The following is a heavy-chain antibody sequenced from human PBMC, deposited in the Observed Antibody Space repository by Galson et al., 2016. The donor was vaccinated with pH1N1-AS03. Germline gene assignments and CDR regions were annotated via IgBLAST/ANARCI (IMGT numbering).Heavy chain of an antibody. CDR2: IYSGGDT. D-gene: IGHD6-19*01. J-gene: IGHJ4*02. CDR3: ARCSGWYGACYLDY. CDR1: GFTVSSKY. V-gene: IGHV3-53*01. Sequence: SLRLSCAASGFTVSSKYMNWVRQAPGKALEWISVIYSGGDTFYADSGKGRFTISRDNFKNTLYLQMNSLRADDTAVYYCARCSGWYGACYLDYWGQGTLVTVSS.